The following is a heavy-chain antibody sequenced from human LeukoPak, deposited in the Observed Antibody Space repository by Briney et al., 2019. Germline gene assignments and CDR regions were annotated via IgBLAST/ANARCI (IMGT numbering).Heavy chain of an antibody. V-gene: IGHV4-59*01. CDR2: IHYSGST. Sequence: SETLSLTCTVSGGSISSYYWNWIRQPPRKGLEWIGYIHYSGSTNYIPSLKSRVTISVDTSKNQFSLKLSSVTAADTAVYYCARDSYSGRAHFDSWGQGTLVTVSS. CDR3: ARDSYSGRAHFDS. CDR1: GGSISSYY. D-gene: IGHD5-12*01. J-gene: IGHJ4*02.